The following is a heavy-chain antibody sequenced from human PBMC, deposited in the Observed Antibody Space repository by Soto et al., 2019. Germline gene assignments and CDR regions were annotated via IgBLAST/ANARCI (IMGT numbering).Heavy chain of an antibody. V-gene: IGHV3-15*07. J-gene: IGHJ5*02. Sequence: EVQLLESGGGLVKPGGSLRLSCAASGFIFSHAWFHWVRQPPGKGLELVGRVKNNGGATDYAASVKGRFTISRDDSKVKMYLQISSQRTEDKSMYYCAADLGPAYDSNAWFDPWGKGNVVNVSS. CDR2: VKNNGGAT. CDR3: AADLGPAYDSNAWFDP. D-gene: IGHD2-21*01. CDR1: GFIFSHAW.